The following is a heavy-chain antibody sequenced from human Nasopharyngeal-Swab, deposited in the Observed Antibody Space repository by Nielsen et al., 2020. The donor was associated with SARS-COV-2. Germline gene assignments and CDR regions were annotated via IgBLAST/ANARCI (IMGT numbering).Heavy chain of an antibody. V-gene: IGHV3-49*04. CDR1: GFTFADSA. J-gene: IGHJ4*02. D-gene: IGHD2-21*02. CDR3: TIGIVVVTETDY. CDR2: ISTKAFSETT. Sequence: GGSLRLSCTGSGFTFADSALSWVRQAPGKGLEWVGFISTKAFSETTNYAASVKGRFTISRDDSKNTAYLQMNSLKTEDTAVYYCTIGIVVVTETDYWGQGTLVTVSS.